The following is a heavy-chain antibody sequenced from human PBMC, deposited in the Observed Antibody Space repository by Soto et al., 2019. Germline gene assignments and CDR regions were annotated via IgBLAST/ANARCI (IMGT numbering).Heavy chain of an antibody. CDR2: IYYSGST. CDR1: GGSISSYY. Sequence: SETLSLTCTVSGGSISSYYWSWIRQPPGKGLEWIGYIYYSGSTNYNPSLKSRVTISVDTSKNQFSLKLSSVTAADTAVYYCARTVGIKFWSGYDYWGQGTLVTVSS. D-gene: IGHD3-3*01. J-gene: IGHJ4*02. CDR3: ARTVGIKFWSGYDY. V-gene: IGHV4-59*08.